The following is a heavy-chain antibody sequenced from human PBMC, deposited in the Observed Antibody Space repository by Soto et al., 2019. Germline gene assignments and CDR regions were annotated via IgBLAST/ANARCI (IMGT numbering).Heavy chain of an antibody. CDR1: GGTFSSYA. J-gene: IGHJ6*01. CDR2: FIPIFGTA. V-gene: IGHV1-69*01. D-gene: IGHD5-12*01. CDR3: ARDSVEMATIYYYYGMDV. Sequence: QVQLVQSGAEVKKPGSSVKVSCKASGGTFSSYAISWVRQAPGQGLEWMGGFIPIFGTANYAQKFQGRVTITADESTSTAYMELSSLRSEDTAVYYCARDSVEMATIYYYYGMDVWGQGPTVTVSS.